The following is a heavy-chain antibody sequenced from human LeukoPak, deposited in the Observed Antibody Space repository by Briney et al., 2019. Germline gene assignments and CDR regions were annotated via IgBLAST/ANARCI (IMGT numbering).Heavy chain of an antibody. D-gene: IGHD1-26*01. Sequence: SETLSLTCTVSGGSISSYYWSWIRQPPGKGLEWIGYIYHSGSTYYNPSLKSRVTISVDRSKNQFSLKLSSVTAADTAVYYCAREPSWRVGATQPPYWGQGTLVTVSS. CDR2: IYHSGST. V-gene: IGHV4-59*12. CDR3: AREPSWRVGATQPPY. J-gene: IGHJ4*02. CDR1: GGSISSYY.